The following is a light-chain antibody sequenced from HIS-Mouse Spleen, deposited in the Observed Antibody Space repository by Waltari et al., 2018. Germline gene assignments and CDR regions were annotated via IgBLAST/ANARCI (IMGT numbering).Light chain of an antibody. J-gene: IGKJ4*01. Sequence: EIVLTQSPATLSLSPGERATLSCRASQCVSSYLAWYQQKPGQAPRPLIYDASNRATGIPARFSGSGSGTDFTLTISSLEPEDFAVYYCQQRSNWLTFGGGTKVEIK. CDR2: DAS. CDR3: QQRSNWLT. CDR1: QCVSSY. V-gene: IGKV3-11*01.